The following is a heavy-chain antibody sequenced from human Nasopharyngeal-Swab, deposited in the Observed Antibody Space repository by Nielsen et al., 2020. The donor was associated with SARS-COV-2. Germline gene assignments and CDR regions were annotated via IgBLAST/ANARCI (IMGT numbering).Heavy chain of an antibody. D-gene: IGHD3-22*01. CDR1: GFTFSSYA. CDR3: AKDATRMIVVVITVLAFDT. V-gene: IGHV3-23*01. Sequence: GESLKISCAASGFTFSSYAMSWVRQAPGKGLEWVSAISGSGGSTYYADSVKGRFTISRDNSKNTLYLQMNSLRAEDTAVYYCAKDATRMIVVVITVLAFDTWGQGTMVTVSS. CDR2: ISGSGGST. J-gene: IGHJ3*02.